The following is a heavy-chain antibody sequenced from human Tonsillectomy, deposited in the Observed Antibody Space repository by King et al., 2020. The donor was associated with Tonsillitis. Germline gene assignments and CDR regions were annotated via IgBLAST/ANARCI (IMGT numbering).Heavy chain of an antibody. Sequence: HVQLQESGPGLVKPSETLSLACTVSVSGYSISTGHYWGWIRQSPGKGLEWIGSIYHSGSTYYNPSLKSRVTISADTSKNQFSLKLSSVTAADTAIYYCALICCSGGSCYSDYWGQGTLVTVSS. CDR3: ALICCSGGSCYSDY. J-gene: IGHJ4*02. V-gene: IGHV4-38-2*02. D-gene: IGHD2-15*01. CDR1: GYSISTGHY. CDR2: IYHSGST.